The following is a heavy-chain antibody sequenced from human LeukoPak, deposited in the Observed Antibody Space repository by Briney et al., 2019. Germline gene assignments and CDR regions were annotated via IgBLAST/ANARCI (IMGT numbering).Heavy chain of an antibody. CDR2: IYSGGST. D-gene: IGHD3-10*01. CDR1: GFTVTGNY. Sequence: PGGSLRLPCAASGFTVTGNYMSWVRQAPGKGLEWVSVIYSGGSTYYADSVKGRFTISRDNSKNTLYLQMNSLRAEDTAVYHCARSYYGSPYYYLDYWGQGTLVTVSS. V-gene: IGHV3-53*01. J-gene: IGHJ4*02. CDR3: ARSYYGSPYYYLDY.